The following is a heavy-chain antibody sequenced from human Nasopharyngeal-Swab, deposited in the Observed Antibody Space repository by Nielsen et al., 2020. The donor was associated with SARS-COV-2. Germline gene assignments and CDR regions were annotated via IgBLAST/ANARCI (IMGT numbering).Heavy chain of an antibody. J-gene: IGHJ4*02. CDR2: IYYTGNT. D-gene: IGHD2-8*01. CDR3: ARTNTERPNFDS. CDR1: GGSISGSTYY. V-gene: IGHV4-39*01. Sequence: SETLSLTCTVSGGSISGSTYYWGWVRQPPGKGLEWIANIYYTGNTYYSPSLKSRVTISVDTSRSQFSLTLSSMTAADRAVYYCARTNTERPNFDSWGQGLLVTVSS.